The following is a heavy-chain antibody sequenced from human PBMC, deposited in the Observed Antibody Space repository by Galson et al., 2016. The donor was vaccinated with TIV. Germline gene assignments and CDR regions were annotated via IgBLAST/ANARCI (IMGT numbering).Heavy chain of an antibody. J-gene: IGHJ4*02. CDR1: GYTLTSFD. D-gene: IGHD3-22*01. V-gene: IGHV1-8*01. CDR3: ARGHYYDSSGYSFDF. Sequence: SVKVSCKASGYTLTSFDISWIRQAPGQGLEWMGWMSPSNGNTGYAQKFRGRITMTRHPSTTTVYMELSGLTSGDTAVYYCARGHYYDSSGYSFDFWGQGTLVTVSS. CDR2: MSPSNGNT.